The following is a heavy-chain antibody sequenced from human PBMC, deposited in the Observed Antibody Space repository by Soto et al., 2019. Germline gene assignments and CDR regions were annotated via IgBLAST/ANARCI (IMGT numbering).Heavy chain of an antibody. D-gene: IGHD3-9*01. CDR3: TRSAQYYDILTGYYFGAFDI. J-gene: IGHJ3*02. CDR2: IRSKANSYAT. Sequence: GGSLRLSCAASGFTFSGSAMHWVRQASGKGLEWVGRIRSKANSYATAYAASVKGRFTISRDDSKNTAYLQMNSLKTEDTAVYYCTRSAQYYDILTGYYFGAFDIWGQGTMVTVSS. CDR1: GFTFSGSA. V-gene: IGHV3-73*01.